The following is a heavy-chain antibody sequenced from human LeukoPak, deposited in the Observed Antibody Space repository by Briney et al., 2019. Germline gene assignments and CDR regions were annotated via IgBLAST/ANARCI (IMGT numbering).Heavy chain of an antibody. D-gene: IGHD5-12*01. J-gene: IGHJ4*02. Sequence: GGSLRLSCAASGFTFSSYGMNWVRQAPGKGLEWVSYISGSSSAIYYTDSVKGRFTISRDNAKKSVYLQMNGLRAEDTAVYYCATYSGYDRIFDYWGQGTLVTVSP. CDR3: ATYSGYDRIFDY. CDR2: ISGSSSAI. CDR1: GFTFSSYG. V-gene: IGHV3-48*01.